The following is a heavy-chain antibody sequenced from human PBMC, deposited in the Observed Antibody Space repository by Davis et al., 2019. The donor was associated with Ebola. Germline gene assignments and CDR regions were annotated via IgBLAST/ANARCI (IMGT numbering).Heavy chain of an antibody. J-gene: IGHJ4*02. CDR3: AREIKRAVQGSFFEN. CDR1: GYTFTKYD. Sequence: ASVKVSCKASGYTFTKYDIAWVRQASGQGLEWMGWMNPNSGDTGYAQKFQGRVTMTRNTSINTAYMQLSSLRSEDSAVYYCAREIKRAVQGSFFENWGQGTLVTVSS. CDR2: MNPNSGDT. V-gene: IGHV1-8*01. D-gene: IGHD3-16*02.